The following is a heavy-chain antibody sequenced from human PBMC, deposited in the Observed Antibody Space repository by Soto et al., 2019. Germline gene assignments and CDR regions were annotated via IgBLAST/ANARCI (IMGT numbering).Heavy chain of an antibody. V-gene: IGHV3-23*01. CDR2: ISGSGGST. Sequence: GGSLRLSCAASGFTFSNYAMSWVCQAPGKGLEWVSAISGSGGSTYYADSVKGRFTISRDNSKNTLYLQMNSLRAEDTAVYNCAKVGIPVAGKLNYYYYGMDVWGQGTTVTVSS. D-gene: IGHD6-19*01. CDR1: GFTFSNYA. J-gene: IGHJ6*02. CDR3: AKVGIPVAGKLNYYYYGMDV.